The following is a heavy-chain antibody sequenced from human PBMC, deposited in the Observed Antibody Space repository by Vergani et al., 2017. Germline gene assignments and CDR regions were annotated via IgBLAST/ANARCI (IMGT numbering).Heavy chain of an antibody. V-gene: IGHV3-21*02. CDR1: GFTFKNNT. Sequence: VQLVESGGGLVKPGGSLRLSCEGSGFTFKNNTMTWVRQAPGKGLEWVSSISSSSAYLHYADSVKGRFTISRDNAKKSLFLQMNNLRAVGTAVYYCASRVSANGGLDTWRQGTLVAVSS. CDR2: ISSSSAYL. J-gene: IGHJ5*02. D-gene: IGHD2-15*01. CDR3: ASRVSANGGLDT.